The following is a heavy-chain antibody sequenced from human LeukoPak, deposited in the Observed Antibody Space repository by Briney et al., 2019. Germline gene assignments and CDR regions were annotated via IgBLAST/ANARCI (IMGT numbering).Heavy chain of an antibody. Sequence: SETLSLTCTVSGGSISSGGYYWSWIRQHPGKGLEWIGYIYYSGSTYYNPSLKSRVTISVDTSKNQFSLKLSSVTAADTAVYYCARSGRVAARLSPHFDYWGQGTLVTVSS. CDR3: ARSGRVAARLSPHFDY. J-gene: IGHJ4*02. D-gene: IGHD6-6*01. CDR1: GGSISSGGYY. CDR2: IYYSGST. V-gene: IGHV4-31*03.